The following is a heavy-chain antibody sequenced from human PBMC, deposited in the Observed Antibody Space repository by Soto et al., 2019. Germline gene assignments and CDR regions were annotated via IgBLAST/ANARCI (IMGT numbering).Heavy chain of an antibody. J-gene: IGHJ4*02. CDR1: GFTFSSYG. V-gene: IGHV3-30*18. CDR3: AKVSAVR. Sequence: QVQLVESGGGVVQPGRSLRLSCAASGFTFSSYGMHWVRQAPGKGLEWVAVISYDGSNKYYADSVKGRFTISRDNSKNTLYLQMNRLRAEDTAVYYCAKVSAVRWGQGTLVTVSS. CDR2: ISYDGSNK. D-gene: IGHD6-25*01.